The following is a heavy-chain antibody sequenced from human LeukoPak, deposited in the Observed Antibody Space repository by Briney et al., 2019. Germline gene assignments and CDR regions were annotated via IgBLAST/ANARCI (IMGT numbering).Heavy chain of an antibody. CDR1: GFTVSNNY. J-gene: IGHJ4*02. V-gene: IGHV3-66*01. CDR2: LYSGGDI. D-gene: IGHD3-10*01. Sequence: PGGSLRLSCAASGFTVSNNYMNWVRQAPGKGLEWVSILYSGGDIYYADSVKGRFTIPRDNSKNTLYLQMNSLRAEDTAVYYCARDQVVRGVIVSHDYWGQGTLVTVSS. CDR3: ARDQVVRGVIVSHDY.